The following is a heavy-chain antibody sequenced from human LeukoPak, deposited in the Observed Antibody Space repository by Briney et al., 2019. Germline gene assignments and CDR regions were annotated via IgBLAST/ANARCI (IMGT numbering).Heavy chain of an antibody. CDR2: ISWNSGSI. D-gene: IGHD3-9*01. Sequence: GGSLRLSCAASGFTCDDYAMHWVRQAPGKGLEWVSGISWNSGSIGYADSVKGRFTISRDNAKNSLYLQTNSLRAEDTALYYCARTRLVTTNWFDPWGQGALVTVSS. V-gene: IGHV3-9*01. CDR1: GFTCDDYA. J-gene: IGHJ5*02. CDR3: ARTRLVTTNWFDP.